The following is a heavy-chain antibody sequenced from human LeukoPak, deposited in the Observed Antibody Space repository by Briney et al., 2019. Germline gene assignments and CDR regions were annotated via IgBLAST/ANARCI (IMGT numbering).Heavy chain of an antibody. CDR3: ARDGHYDILTGYFQN. V-gene: IGHV3-30-3*01. CDR2: ISYDGSNK. CDR1: GFTFSSYA. J-gene: IGHJ1*01. D-gene: IGHD3-9*01. Sequence: GGSLRLSCAASGFTFSSYAMHWVRQAPGKGLEWVAVISYDGSNKYYADSVKGRFTISRDNSKNTLYLQMNSLRAEDTAVYYCARDGHYDILTGYFQNWGQGTLVTVSS.